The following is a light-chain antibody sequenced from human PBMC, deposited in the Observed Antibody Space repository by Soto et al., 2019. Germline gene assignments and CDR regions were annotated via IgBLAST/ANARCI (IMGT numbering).Light chain of an antibody. CDR2: GDS. CDR3: LHRNNWPPRFT. CDR1: PRITTS. J-gene: IGKJ3*01. V-gene: IGKV3-11*01. Sequence: PGERATLSCGASPRITTSLAWYQQKPGQAPRLLIYGDSTRAAGIPARFSGSGSGTDFTLTISGLETEDFAVYFCLHRNNWPPRFTFGPGT.